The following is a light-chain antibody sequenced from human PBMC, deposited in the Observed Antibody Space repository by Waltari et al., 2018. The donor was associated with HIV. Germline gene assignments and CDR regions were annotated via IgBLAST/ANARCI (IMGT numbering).Light chain of an antibody. J-gene: IGLJ1*01. CDR1: TSHIGGNT. CDR3: AAWDDSLKGGA. V-gene: IGLV1-44*01. CDR2: SNN. Sequence: QSVLAQPPSASGTPGQRVTISCSGSTSHIGGNTVSWYQQLPGTAPKLLIYSNNERPSGGPDLLSGSTSGTSASLVISGLQSEDEADYYCAAWDDSLKGGAFGTGTKVTVL.